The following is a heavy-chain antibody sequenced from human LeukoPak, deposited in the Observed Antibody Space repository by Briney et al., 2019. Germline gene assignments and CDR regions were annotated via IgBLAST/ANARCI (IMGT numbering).Heavy chain of an antibody. V-gene: IGHV3-74*01. J-gene: IGHJ4*02. CDR3: ARDPLSRRGVFDY. Sequence: PGGSLRLSGAASGFTFSSYWMHWVRQAPGKGLVWVSRINSDGSSTSYADSVKGRFTISRDNSKNTLYLQMNSLRAEDTAVYYCARDPLSRRGVFDYWGQGTLVTVSS. CDR1: GFTFSSYW. CDR2: INSDGSST. D-gene: IGHD3-10*01.